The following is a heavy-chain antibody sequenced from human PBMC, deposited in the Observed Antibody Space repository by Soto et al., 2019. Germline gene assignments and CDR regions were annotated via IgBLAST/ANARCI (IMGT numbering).Heavy chain of an antibody. CDR3: ARDLGSYGY. CDR2: INSDGSIT. Sequence: PGGSLRLSCAASGFTFSSYWMHWVRQSPGKGLVWVSRINSDGSITNYADSVKGRFTVSRDNAKNTLYLQMNSLRAEDAAVYYCARDLGSYGYWGQGNMVTVSS. CDR1: GFTFSSYW. V-gene: IGHV3-74*01. D-gene: IGHD5-18*01. J-gene: IGHJ4*02.